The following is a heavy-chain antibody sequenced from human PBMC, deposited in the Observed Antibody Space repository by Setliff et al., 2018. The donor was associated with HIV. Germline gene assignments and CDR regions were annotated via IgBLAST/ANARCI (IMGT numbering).Heavy chain of an antibody. V-gene: IGHV4-30-2*06. Sequence: PSETLSLTCAVSGDSMSSGDYSWNWIRQSPGKGLEWIGYIYPSGRTYYNPSLKNRVTMSIDRSKKQFSLNLSSVTAADTALYFCVREGAGSGSYYIDFWGQGILVTVSS. CDR1: GDSMSSGDYS. CDR2: IYPSGRT. CDR3: VREGAGSGSYYIDF. J-gene: IGHJ4*02. D-gene: IGHD3-10*01.